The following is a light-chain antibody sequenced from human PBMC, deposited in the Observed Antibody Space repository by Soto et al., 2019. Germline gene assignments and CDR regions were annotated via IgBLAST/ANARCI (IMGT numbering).Light chain of an antibody. CDR3: SSYTSSRLGVV. CDR2: DVS. V-gene: IGLV2-14*01. CDR1: SSDVGGYNY. J-gene: IGLJ2*01. Sequence: QSALTQPASVSGSPGQSITISCTGTSSDVGGYNYVSWYQQHPGKAPKLMIYDVSNRPSGVSNRFSGSKSGNTASLTISGLQAEDEADYYCSSYTSSRLGVVFGGGTKVTVL.